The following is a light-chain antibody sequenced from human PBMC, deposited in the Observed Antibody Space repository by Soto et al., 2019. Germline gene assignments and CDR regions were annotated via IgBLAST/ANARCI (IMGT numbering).Light chain of an antibody. CDR3: GSWDSSLSVSYV. J-gene: IGLJ1*01. CDR2: YNN. CDR1: TSNIGNNY. V-gene: IGLV1-51*01. Sequence: QSVLTQPPSVSAAPGQRVTISCSGSTSNIGNNYVSWYQHLPGTAPKLLSYYNNKRPSGLPDRFSGSKSGTSATLGITGPQTGDEADYYCGSWDSSLSVSYVFGTGTKVTVL.